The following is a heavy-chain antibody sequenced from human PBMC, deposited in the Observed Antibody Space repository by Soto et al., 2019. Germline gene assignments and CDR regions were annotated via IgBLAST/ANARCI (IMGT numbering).Heavy chain of an antibody. Sequence: SLRLSCAASGFSFSDSAMSWVRQPPGRGLDGVSTISGSGGATYYADSVRGRFSISRDNSKKTVYLQMDSLRAEDTAIYYCANDRGFDSSGIDYWGQGTLVTVSS. J-gene: IGHJ4*02. D-gene: IGHD3-22*01. CDR3: ANDRGFDSSGIDY. V-gene: IGHV3-23*01. CDR1: GFSFSDSA. CDR2: ISGSGGAT.